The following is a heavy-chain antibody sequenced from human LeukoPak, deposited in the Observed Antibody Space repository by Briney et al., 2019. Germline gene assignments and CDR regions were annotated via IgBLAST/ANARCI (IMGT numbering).Heavy chain of an antibody. CDR2: IIPIFGTA. J-gene: IGHJ3*02. V-gene: IGHV1-69*13. CDR3: ARVLAEAFDI. CDR1: GYTFTSYD. D-gene: IGHD6-13*01. Sequence: ASVKVSCKASGYTFTSYDINWVRQAPGQGLEWMGGIIPIFGTANYAQKFQGRVTITADESTSTAYMELSSLRSEDTAVYYCARVLAEAFDIWGQGTMVTVTS.